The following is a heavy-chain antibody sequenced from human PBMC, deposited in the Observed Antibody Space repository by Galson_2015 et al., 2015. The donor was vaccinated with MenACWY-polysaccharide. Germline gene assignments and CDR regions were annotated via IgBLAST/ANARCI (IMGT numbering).Heavy chain of an antibody. D-gene: IGHD6-19*01. CDR1: GFTVSSNY. CDR2: IYSGGST. J-gene: IGHJ6*02. CDR3: VAVADYYYYGMDV. Sequence: SLRLSCAASGFTVSSNYMSWVRQAPGKGLEWVSVIYSGGSTYYADSVKGRFTISRDNSKNTLYLQMNSLRAEDTAVYYCVAVADYYYYGMDVWGQGTTVTVSS. V-gene: IGHV3-66*02.